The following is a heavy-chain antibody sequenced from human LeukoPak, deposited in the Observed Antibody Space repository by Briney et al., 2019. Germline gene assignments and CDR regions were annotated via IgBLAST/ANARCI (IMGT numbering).Heavy chain of an antibody. CDR3: ATRPPFDY. V-gene: IGHV3-23*01. J-gene: IGHJ4*02. CDR2: ISGSGGST. CDR1: GFTFSSFD. D-gene: IGHD6-6*01. Sequence: GGSLRLSCAASGFTFSSFDMHWVRQPTGQGLEWVSAISGSGGSTYYADSVKGRFTISRDNSKNTLYLQMNSLRAEDTAVYYCATRPPFDYWGQGTLVTVSS.